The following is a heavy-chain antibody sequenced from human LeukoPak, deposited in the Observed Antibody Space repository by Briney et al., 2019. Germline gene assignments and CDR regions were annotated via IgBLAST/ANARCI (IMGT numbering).Heavy chain of an antibody. CDR3: ARDHHLHTSSLSG. J-gene: IGHJ4*03. CDR2: IIPIFGTA. CDR1: GGTFSSYA. D-gene: IGHD6-6*01. V-gene: IGHV1-69*13. Sequence: SVKESCKASGGTFSSYAISWVRQTPGQGLEWMGGIIPIFGTANYAQKFQGRVTITADESTSTAYMELSSLRSEDTAVYYCARDHHLHTSSLSGWGHGILVSVSS.